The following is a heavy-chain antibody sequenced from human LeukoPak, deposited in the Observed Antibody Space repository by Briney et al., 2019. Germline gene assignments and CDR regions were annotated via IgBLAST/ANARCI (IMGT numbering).Heavy chain of an antibody. CDR1: GGSISSSNW. Sequence: SETLSLTCAVSGGSISSSNWWSWVRPPPGKGLEWIGEIYHSGSTNYNPSLKSRVTISVDKSKNQFSLKLSSVTAADTAVYYCARGGSSIAARPLRYWGQGTLVTVSS. D-gene: IGHD6-6*01. CDR2: IYHSGST. J-gene: IGHJ4*02. CDR3: ARGGSSIAARPLRY. V-gene: IGHV4-4*02.